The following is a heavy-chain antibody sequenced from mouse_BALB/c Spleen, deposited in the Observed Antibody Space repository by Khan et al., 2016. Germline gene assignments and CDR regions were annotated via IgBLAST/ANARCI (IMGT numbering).Heavy chain of an antibody. CDR3: ARGYGPWFAY. Sequence: EVQLQESGAELVNPGASVKLSCTASGFNIKDTYMHWVNQRPEQGLEWIGRIDPANGNTKYDPKFQGKASITADTSSNTAYLQFSSLTSEDTAVYYCARGYGPWFAYWGQGTLVTVSA. CDR1: GFNIKDTY. J-gene: IGHJ3*01. CDR2: IDPANGNT. D-gene: IGHD1-2*01. V-gene: IGHV14-3*02.